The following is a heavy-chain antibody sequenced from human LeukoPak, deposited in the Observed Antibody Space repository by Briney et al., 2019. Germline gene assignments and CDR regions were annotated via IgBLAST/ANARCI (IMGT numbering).Heavy chain of an antibody. V-gene: IGHV3-21*01. Sequence: GGSLRLSCAASGFTFSSYSMNWVRQAPGKGLEWVSSISSSSSYIYYADSVKGRFTISRDNAKNSLYLQMNSLRGEDTAVYYCARAVRRPQNDYWGQGTLVTVSS. CDR3: ARAVRRPQNDY. CDR2: ISSSSSYI. D-gene: IGHD4-11*01. J-gene: IGHJ4*02. CDR1: GFTFSSYS.